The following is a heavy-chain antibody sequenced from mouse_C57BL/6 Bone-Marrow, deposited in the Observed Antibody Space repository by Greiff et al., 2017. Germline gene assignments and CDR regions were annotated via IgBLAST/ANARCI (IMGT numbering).Heavy chain of an antibody. CDR2: FVPEHGDT. CDR1: GFTIKADY. CDR3: SAYGHYALYY. V-gene: IGHV14-4*01. Sequence: VQLQQSGAELVRPGASVKLSCTVSGFTIKADYLHWLNQRPEQGLQGLGWFVPEHGDTASASKFQGKATITADTSSNTTYLQLNHLTSEDTALYYCSAYGHYALYYLGQGPSVTVSS. D-gene: IGHD1-2*01. J-gene: IGHJ4*01.